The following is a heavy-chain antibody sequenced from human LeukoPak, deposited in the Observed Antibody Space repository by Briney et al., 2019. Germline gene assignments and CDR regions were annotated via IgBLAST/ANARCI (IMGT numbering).Heavy chain of an antibody. J-gene: IGHJ6*02. CDR2: ISTDGSQT. CDR3: ARVSGDYYDSSGYYWDYYYGMDV. Sequence: GGSLRLSCEASGFTFSNYWMHWVRQPPGKGLMWVSQISTDGSQTFYADSVKGRFTISRDNSKNTLYLQMNSLRAEDTAVYYCARVSGDYYDSSGYYWDYYYGMDVWGQGTTVTVSS. V-gene: IGHV3-74*01. D-gene: IGHD3-22*01. CDR1: GFTFSNYW.